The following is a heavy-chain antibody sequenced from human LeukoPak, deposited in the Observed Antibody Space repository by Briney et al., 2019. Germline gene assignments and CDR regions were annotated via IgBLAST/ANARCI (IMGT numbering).Heavy chain of an antibody. J-gene: IGHJ4*02. Sequence: SETLSLTCTLAGGSISIYYWSWIRQPPGKGLEWIGYIYYIGSTNYNPSLKSRVTISVDTSNNQFSLKLSSVTAADTAVYYCARDREVSLFDYWGQGTLVTVSS. CDR1: GGSISIYY. CDR3: ARDREVSLFDY. CDR2: IYYIGST. V-gene: IGHV4-59*01.